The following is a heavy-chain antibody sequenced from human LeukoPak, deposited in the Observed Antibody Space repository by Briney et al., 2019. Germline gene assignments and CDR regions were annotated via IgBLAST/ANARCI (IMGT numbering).Heavy chain of an antibody. V-gene: IGHV3-66*01. Sequence: GGSLRLSCAASGFTVSSNYMTWVRQAPGKGLEWVSVIYSGGNTYYADSVKGRFTISRDNTKNTVYLQMNSLRADDTAVYYCARDVGFIVGATPGAFDIWGQGTMVTVSS. CDR1: GFTVSSNY. CDR3: ARDVGFIVGATPGAFDI. J-gene: IGHJ3*02. D-gene: IGHD1-26*01. CDR2: IYSGGNT.